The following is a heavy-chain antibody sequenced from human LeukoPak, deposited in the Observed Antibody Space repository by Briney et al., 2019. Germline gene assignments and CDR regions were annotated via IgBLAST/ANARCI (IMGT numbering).Heavy chain of an antibody. CDR2: IYYSGST. CDR3: ARLVYGSGSYYSNWFDP. V-gene: IGHV4-59*08. Sequence: PSETLSLTCTVSGGSISSYYWSWIRQPPGKGLEWIGYIYYSGSTNYNPSLKSRVTISVDTSKNQFSLKLSSVTAADTAVYYRARLVYGSGSYYSNWFDPWGQGTLVTVSS. D-gene: IGHD3-10*01. CDR1: GGSISSYY. J-gene: IGHJ5*02.